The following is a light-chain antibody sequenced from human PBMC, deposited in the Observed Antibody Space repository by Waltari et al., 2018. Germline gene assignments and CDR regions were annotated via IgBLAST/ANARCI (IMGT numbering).Light chain of an antibody. CDR2: GKN. Sequence: SSDLTQDPAVSVALGQTVRITCQGDILRTYYGNWCRQKPGQPPELVIYGKNNRPSGIPDRFSAASSGNTASLISTGAQAEDEADYYCSSRELSGHVVFGGGTRPTVV. CDR3: SSRELSGHVV. J-gene: IGLJ2*01. V-gene: IGLV3-19*01. CDR1: ILRTYY.